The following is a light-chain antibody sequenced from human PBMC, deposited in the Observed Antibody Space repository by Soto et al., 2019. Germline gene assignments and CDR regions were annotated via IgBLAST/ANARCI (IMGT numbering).Light chain of an antibody. V-gene: IGKV1-5*01. CDR2: DAS. J-gene: IGKJ1*01. Sequence: DIQMTESPSTLSASVGDRVTITCRASQSISSWLARYQQKPGKAPKLLIYDASSLESGVPSRFSGSGSGTEFTLTISSLQPDDFATYYCQQYNSYPCTFGQWTKVEIK. CDR3: QQYNSYPCT. CDR1: QSISSW.